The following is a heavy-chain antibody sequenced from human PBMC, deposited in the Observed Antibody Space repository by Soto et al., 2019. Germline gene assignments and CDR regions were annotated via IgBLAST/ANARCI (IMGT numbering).Heavy chain of an antibody. CDR2: IFYTGVT. Sequence: QVQLQESGPGLVKPSETLSLTCSVSGGSVSKASFYWTWIRQAPGTGLEYIGYIFYTGVTNYNPSLSSRVTISLDTSKNHFSLKLNSMTAADTAVYYCVRVLDSSWYADLWGRGTLVTVSS. CDR1: GGSVSKASFY. J-gene: IGHJ2*01. D-gene: IGHD3-22*01. CDR3: VRVLDSSWYADL. V-gene: IGHV4-61*03.